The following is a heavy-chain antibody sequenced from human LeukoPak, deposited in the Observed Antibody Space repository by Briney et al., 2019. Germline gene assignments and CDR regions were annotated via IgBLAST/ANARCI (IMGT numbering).Heavy chain of an antibody. CDR1: GGSISSGSYY. D-gene: IGHD5-24*01. CDR3: ARDRREFDY. Sequence: SETLSLTCTVSGGSISSGSYYWSWIRQPAGKGLEWIGRIYTSGSTNYNPSLKSRVTISVDTSKNQFSLKLSSVTAADTAVYYCARDRREFDYWGQGTLVTVSS. CDR2: IYTSGST. J-gene: IGHJ4*02. V-gene: IGHV4-61*02.